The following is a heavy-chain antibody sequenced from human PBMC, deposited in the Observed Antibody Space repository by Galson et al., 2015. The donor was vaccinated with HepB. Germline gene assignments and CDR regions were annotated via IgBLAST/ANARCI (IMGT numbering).Heavy chain of an antibody. V-gene: IGHV3-48*03. J-gene: IGHJ4*02. Sequence: SLRLSCAASGFTFSSYEMNWVRQAPGKGLEWVSYISSSGSTIYYADSVKGRFTISRDNAKNSLYLQMNSLRAEDTAVYYCARQGGGPYDFWSGYSVHFDYWGQGTLVTVSS. CDR3: ARQGGGPYDFWSGYSVHFDY. CDR2: ISSSGSTI. CDR1: GFTFSSYE. D-gene: IGHD3-3*01.